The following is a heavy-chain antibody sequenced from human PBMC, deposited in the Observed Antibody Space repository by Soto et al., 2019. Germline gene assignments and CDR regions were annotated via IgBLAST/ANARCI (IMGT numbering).Heavy chain of an antibody. V-gene: IGHV1-18*01. D-gene: IGHD6-25*01. J-gene: IGHJ5*01. Sequence: QVHLVQSGAEVKKPGASVKVSCTASSTIGISWARQAPGQGLEWMGWVNGYNTHTNYAQKFQGRVTMTTDTSTSTAFMELRSLIFDDTAVYYCARDTGVTALDCFDSWGQGTLVTVSS. CDR2: VNGYNTHT. CDR3: ARDTGVTALDCFDS. CDR1: STIG.